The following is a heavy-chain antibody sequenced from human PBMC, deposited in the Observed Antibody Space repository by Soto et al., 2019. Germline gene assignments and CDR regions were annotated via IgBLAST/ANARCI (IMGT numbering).Heavy chain of an antibody. J-gene: IGHJ5*02. D-gene: IGHD6-13*01. Sequence: SETLTLTCTVSGGSISSYYWSWIRQPPGKGLEWIGYIYYSGSTNYNPSLKSRVTISVDTSKNQFSLKLSSVTAADTAVYYCARVGSSSWYWFDPWGQGTLVTVS. V-gene: IGHV4-59*01. CDR2: IYYSGST. CDR3: ARVGSSSWYWFDP. CDR1: GGSISSYY.